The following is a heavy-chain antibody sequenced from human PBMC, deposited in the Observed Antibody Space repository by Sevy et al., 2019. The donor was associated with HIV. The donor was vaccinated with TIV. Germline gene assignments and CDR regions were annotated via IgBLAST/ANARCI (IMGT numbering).Heavy chain of an antibody. CDR3: AREAAGYDFWSGYSGRPYYFDY. CDR1: GFTFSSYW. J-gene: IGHJ4*02. V-gene: IGHV3-7*01. CDR2: IKQDGSEK. D-gene: IGHD3-3*01. Sequence: GGSLRLSCAASGFTFSSYWMSWVRQAPGKGLEWVANIKQDGSEKNYVDSVKGRFTISRDNAKNSLYLQMNSLRAEDTAVYYCAREAAGYDFWSGYSGRPYYFDYWGQGTLVTVSS.